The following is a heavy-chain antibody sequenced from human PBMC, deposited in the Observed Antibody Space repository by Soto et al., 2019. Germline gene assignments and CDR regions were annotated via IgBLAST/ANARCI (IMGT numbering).Heavy chain of an antibody. CDR2: ISGYSANT. J-gene: IGHJ6*02. CDR3: ARRKGSEVSGWIKYGLDV. Sequence: GASVKVSCKASGYTFTSGGISWVRQAPGQGLEWMGWISGYSANTNYAPKLQDRVTMTTDTSSSTAFMELRSLRSDDTAVYYCARRKGSEVSGWIKYGLDVWGQGTTVTVSS. D-gene: IGHD3-22*01. CDR1: GYTFTSGG. V-gene: IGHV1-18*04.